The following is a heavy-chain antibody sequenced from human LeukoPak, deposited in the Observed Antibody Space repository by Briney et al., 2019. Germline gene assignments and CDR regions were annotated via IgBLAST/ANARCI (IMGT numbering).Heavy chain of an antibody. D-gene: IGHD2-8*01. Sequence: GRSLRLSCAASGFTFSSYGMHWVRQAPGKGLEWVAVISYDGSNKYYADSVKGRFTISRDNSKNTLYLQMNSLRAEDTAVYYCAKVYLVYASFGCFDYWGQGTLVTVSS. V-gene: IGHV3-30*18. J-gene: IGHJ4*02. CDR1: GFTFSSYG. CDR2: ISYDGSNK. CDR3: AKVYLVYASFGCFDY.